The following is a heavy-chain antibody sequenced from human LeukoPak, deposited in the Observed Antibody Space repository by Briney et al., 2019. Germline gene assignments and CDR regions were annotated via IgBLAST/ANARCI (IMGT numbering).Heavy chain of an antibody. CDR3: ASKQIGCSSTSCYSYYYGMDV. D-gene: IGHD2-2*01. CDR1: GGSFSGYY. V-gene: IGHV4-34*01. J-gene: IGHJ6*02. CDR2: INHSGST. Sequence: PSETLSLTCAVYGGSFSGYYWSWIRQPPGKGLEWIGEINHSGSTNYNPSLKSRVTISVDTSKNQFSLKLSSVTAADTAVYYCASKQIGCSSTSCYSYYYGMDVWGQGTTVTVSS.